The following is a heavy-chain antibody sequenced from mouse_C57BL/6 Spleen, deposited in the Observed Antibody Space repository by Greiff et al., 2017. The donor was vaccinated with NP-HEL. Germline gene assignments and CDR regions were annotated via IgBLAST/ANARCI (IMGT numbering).Heavy chain of an antibody. CDR1: GYAFSSSW. CDR3: AYSNYVGFDY. CDR2: IYPGDGDT. V-gene: IGHV1-82*01. D-gene: IGHD2-5*01. Sequence: QVQLKESGPELVKPGASVKISCKASGYAFSSSWMNWVKQRPGKGLEWIGRIYPGDGDTNYNGKFKGKATLTADKSSSTAYMQLSSLTSEDSAVYFCAYSNYVGFDYWGQGTTLTVSS. J-gene: IGHJ2*01.